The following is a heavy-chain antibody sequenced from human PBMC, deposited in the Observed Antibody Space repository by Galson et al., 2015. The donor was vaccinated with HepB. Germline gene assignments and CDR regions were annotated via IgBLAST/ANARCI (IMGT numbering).Heavy chain of an antibody. Sequence: SVKVSCKVSGYTLTELSMHWVRQAPGKGLEWMGGFDPEDGETIYAQKFQGRVTMTEDTSTDTAYMELSSLRSEDTAVYYCATEKGQQLANYYYYGMDVWGQGTTVTVSS. J-gene: IGHJ6*02. V-gene: IGHV1-24*01. CDR1: GYTLTELS. D-gene: IGHD6-13*01. CDR3: ATEKGQQLANYYYYGMDV. CDR2: FDPEDGET.